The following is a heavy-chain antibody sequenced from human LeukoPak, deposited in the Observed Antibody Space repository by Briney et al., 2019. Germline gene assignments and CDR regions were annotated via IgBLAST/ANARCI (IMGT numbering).Heavy chain of an antibody. D-gene: IGHD5-12*01. CDR3: ARANQDNSGSRGFDY. Sequence: GGSLRLSCAASGFTFSSCEMNWVRQTPGKGLEWVSYIDSSGTTKYYADSVKGRFTISRDNSRNTLYLQMNSLRVEDTAVYYCARANQDNSGSRGFDYWGQGTLVTVSS. V-gene: IGHV3-48*03. CDR2: IDSSGTTK. CDR1: GFTFSSCE. J-gene: IGHJ4*02.